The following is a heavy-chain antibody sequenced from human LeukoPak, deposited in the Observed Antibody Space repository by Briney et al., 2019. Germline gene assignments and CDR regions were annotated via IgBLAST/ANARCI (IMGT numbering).Heavy chain of an antibody. Sequence: SETLSLTCTVAGGSISTYYWSWIRQPPGKGLEWIGYIYYSGSTNYNPSLKSRVTISVDTSKNQFSLKLSSVTAADTAVYYCARRGSSGWPYYYYGMDVWGQGTTVTVSS. CDR2: IYYSGST. D-gene: IGHD6-19*01. CDR1: GGSISTYY. V-gene: IGHV4-59*01. J-gene: IGHJ6*02. CDR3: ARRGSSGWPYYYYGMDV.